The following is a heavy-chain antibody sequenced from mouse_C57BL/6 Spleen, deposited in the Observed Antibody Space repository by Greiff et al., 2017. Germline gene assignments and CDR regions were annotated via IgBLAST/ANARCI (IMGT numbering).Heavy chain of an antibody. V-gene: IGHV1-69*01. D-gene: IGHD3-2*02. CDR2: IDPSDSYT. J-gene: IGHJ4*01. CDR1: GYTFTSYW. Sequence: VQLQQSGAELVMPGASVKLSCKASGYTFTSYWMHWVKQRPGQGLEWIGEIDPSDSYTNYNQKFKGKSTLTVDKSSSTAYMQLSSLTSEDSAVYYCARNSSGYGDYAMDYWGQGTSVTVSS. CDR3: ARNSSGYGDYAMDY.